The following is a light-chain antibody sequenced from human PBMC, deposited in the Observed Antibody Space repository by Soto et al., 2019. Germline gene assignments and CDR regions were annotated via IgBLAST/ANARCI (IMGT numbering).Light chain of an antibody. CDR1: QDIGGW. CDR2: KAY. Sequence: DIQMTQSPSSVSASVGDRVSITCRASQDIGGWLAWYQQKPGKAHELLIYKAYTLESGVQSRFSGSGSGTDFTLTIRSLQPEDFATYYCKQSYSTPLTFGGGTKVDIK. CDR3: KQSYSTPLT. V-gene: IGKV1-39*01. J-gene: IGKJ4*01.